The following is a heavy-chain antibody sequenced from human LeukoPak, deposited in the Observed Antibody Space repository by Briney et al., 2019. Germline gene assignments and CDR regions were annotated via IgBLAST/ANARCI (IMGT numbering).Heavy chain of an antibody. Sequence: GGSLRLSCAASGFTFSSYAMSWVRQAPGKGLEWVSAISGSGGSTYYADSVKGRFTISRDNSKNTLYLQMNSLRAEDMAVYYCAKGDMIVVVPTDYWGQGTLVTVSS. CDR1: GFTFSSYA. J-gene: IGHJ4*02. CDR3: AKGDMIVVVPTDY. D-gene: IGHD3-22*01. V-gene: IGHV3-23*01. CDR2: ISGSGGST.